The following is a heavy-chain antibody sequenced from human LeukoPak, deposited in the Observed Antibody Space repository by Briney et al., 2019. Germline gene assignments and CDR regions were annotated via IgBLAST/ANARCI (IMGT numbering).Heavy chain of an antibody. CDR3: AKHSGWYSLVTFDY. V-gene: IGHV3-23*01. CDR1: GFTFSSYA. CDR2: ISGSGGST. D-gene: IGHD6-19*01. Sequence: QPGGSLRLSCAASGFTFSSYAMSWVRQAPGKGLEWVCAISGSGGSTYYADSVKGRFTISRDNSKNTLYLQMNSLRAEDTAVYYCAKHSGWYSLVTFDYWGQGTLVTVSS. J-gene: IGHJ4*02.